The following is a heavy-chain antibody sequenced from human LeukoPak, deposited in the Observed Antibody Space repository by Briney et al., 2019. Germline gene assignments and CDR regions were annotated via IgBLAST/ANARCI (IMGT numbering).Heavy chain of an antibody. D-gene: IGHD3-10*01. J-gene: IGHJ4*02. CDR2: IYYSGST. CDR3: ATNYYGSGSYYYFDY. V-gene: IGHV4-59*01. Sequence: PSETLSLTCTVSGGSISSYYWSWIRQPPGKGLEWIGYIYYSGSTNYNPSLKSRVTISVDTSKNQFSLELSSVTAADTAVYYCATNYYGSGSYYYFDYWGQGTLVTVSS. CDR1: GGSISSYY.